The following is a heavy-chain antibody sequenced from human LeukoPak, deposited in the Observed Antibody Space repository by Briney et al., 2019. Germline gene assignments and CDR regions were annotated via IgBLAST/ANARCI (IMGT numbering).Heavy chain of an antibody. Sequence: SETLPLTCTVSGYSLSSGYYWGWIRQPPGKGLEWIGSIYHSGSTYYNPSLKSRVTISVDTSKNQFSLKLSSVTAADTAVYYCARDRESGYNNWFDSWGQGTPVTVSS. CDR3: ARDRESGYNNWFDS. CDR1: GYSLSSGYY. V-gene: IGHV4-38-2*02. D-gene: IGHD3-3*01. J-gene: IGHJ5*01. CDR2: IYHSGST.